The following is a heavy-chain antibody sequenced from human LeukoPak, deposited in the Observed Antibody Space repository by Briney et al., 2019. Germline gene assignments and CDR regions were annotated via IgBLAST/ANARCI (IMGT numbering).Heavy chain of an antibody. D-gene: IGHD3-9*01. J-gene: IGHJ4*02. V-gene: IGHV1-69*05. CDR3: ARATNYDILTGFLDY. Sequence: SVKVSCKASGGTFSSYAISWVRQAPGQGLEWMGRIIPIFGTASYAQKFQGRVTITTDESTSTAYMELSSLRSEDTAVYYCARATNYDILTGFLDYWGQGTLVTVSS. CDR2: IIPIFGTA. CDR1: GGTFSSYA.